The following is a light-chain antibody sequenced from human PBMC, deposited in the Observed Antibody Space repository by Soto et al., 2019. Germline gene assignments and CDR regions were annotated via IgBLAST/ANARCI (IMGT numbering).Light chain of an antibody. V-gene: IGLV2-18*02. Sequence: QSVLTQPPSVSGSPGQSVTISCTGTSSDVGSYNRVSWYQQPPVTAPKLMIYEVSNRPSGVPDRFSGSKSGNTASLTISGLQAEDEADYYCSSYASSSTYVFGTGTKLTVL. J-gene: IGLJ1*01. CDR1: SSDVGSYNR. CDR2: EVS. CDR3: SSYASSSTYV.